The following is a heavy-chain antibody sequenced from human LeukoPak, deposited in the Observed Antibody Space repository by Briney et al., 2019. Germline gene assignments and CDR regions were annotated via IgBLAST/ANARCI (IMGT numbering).Heavy chain of an antibody. CDR3: ARGRGDSSSWYEEDWFDH. J-gene: IGHJ5*02. D-gene: IGHD6-13*01. CDR2: INHSGST. CDR1: GGSFSGYY. Sequence: NPSETLSLTCAVYGGSFSGYYWSWIRQPPGKGLEWIGEINHSGSTNYNPSLKSRVTISVDTSKNQFSLKLSSVTAADTAVYYCARGRGDSSSWYEEDWFDHWGQGTLVTVSS. V-gene: IGHV4-34*01.